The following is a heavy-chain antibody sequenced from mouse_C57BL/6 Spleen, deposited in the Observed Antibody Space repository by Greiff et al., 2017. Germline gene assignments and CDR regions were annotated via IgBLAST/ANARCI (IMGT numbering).Heavy chain of an antibody. V-gene: IGHV1-80*01. D-gene: IGHD1-1*01. J-gene: IGHJ1*03. CDR3: ARLDYGSSSWYFDV. CDR1: GYAFSSYW. CDR2: IYPGDGDT. Sequence: VKLQESGAELVKPGASVKISCKASGYAFSSYWMNWVKQRPGKGLEWIGQIYPGDGDTNYNGKFKGKAKLTADKSSSTAYMQLSSLSSEVSTVNFWARLDYGSSSWYFDVWGTGTTVTVSS.